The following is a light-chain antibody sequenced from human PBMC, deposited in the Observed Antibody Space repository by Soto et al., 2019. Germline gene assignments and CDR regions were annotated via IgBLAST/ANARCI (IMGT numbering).Light chain of an antibody. V-gene: IGKV1-39*01. CDR2: SAS. Sequence: DIQLTQSPDSLSASVGDRVTITSRASQTIRTFLNWYQQKSGKAPKVLTYSASTLPSGVPSRFSGSGSGTDFTLTINSLQPEDFATYYCQQSYNVPRTFGGGTKVDI. J-gene: IGKJ4*01. CDR1: QTIRTF. CDR3: QQSYNVPRT.